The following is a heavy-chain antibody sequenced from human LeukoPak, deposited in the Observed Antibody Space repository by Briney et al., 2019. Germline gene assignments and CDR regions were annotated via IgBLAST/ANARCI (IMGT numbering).Heavy chain of an antibody. D-gene: IGHD3-22*01. CDR2: IKQDGSET. V-gene: IGHV3-7*01. CDR3: ARDLGSGFFGYAFDI. J-gene: IGHJ3*02. CDR1: GFTFSSYW. Sequence: GGSLRLSCAASGFTFSSYWMSWVRQAPGKGLEWVANIKQDGSETYYVDSVKGRFTISRDNAKNSLYLHMNSLRAEDTAVYYCARDLGSGFFGYAFDIWGQGTMVTVSS.